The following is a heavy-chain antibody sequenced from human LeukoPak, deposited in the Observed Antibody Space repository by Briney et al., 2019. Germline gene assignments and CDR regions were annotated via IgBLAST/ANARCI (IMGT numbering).Heavy chain of an antibody. CDR1: GFTVSSDY. Sequence: GGSLRLSCAASGFTVSSDYMSWVRQAPGKGLEWVSIIYSGGTTYYADSVRGRFTISRDNSRNTLYLQMNSLRAEDTAVYYCARDTYYYDSSGYYWDAFDIWGQGTMVTVSS. J-gene: IGHJ3*02. D-gene: IGHD3-22*01. CDR2: IYSGGTT. CDR3: ARDTYYYDSSGYYWDAFDI. V-gene: IGHV3-53*01.